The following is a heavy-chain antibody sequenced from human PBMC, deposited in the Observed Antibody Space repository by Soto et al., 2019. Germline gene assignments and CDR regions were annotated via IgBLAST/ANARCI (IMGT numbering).Heavy chain of an antibody. J-gene: IGHJ4*02. D-gene: IGHD1-26*01. CDR2: IYYSGST. Sequence: PSETLSLTCTVSGGSVSSGSYYWSWIRQPPGKGLAWIGYIYYSGSTNYNPSLKSRVTISVDTSKNQFSLKLSSVTAADTAVYYCARGETPWTDFDYWGTGTLVTVSS. V-gene: IGHV4-61*01. CDR1: GGSVSSGSYY. CDR3: ARGETPWTDFDY.